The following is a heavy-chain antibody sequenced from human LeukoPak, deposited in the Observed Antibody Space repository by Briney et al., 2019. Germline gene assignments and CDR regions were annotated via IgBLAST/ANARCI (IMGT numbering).Heavy chain of an antibody. CDR3: VGHQGSSTYDY. CDR2: ISYSGSP. V-gene: IGHV4-59*08. D-gene: IGHD2/OR15-2a*01. J-gene: IGHJ4*02. CDR1: GGSVSSYY. Sequence: SETLSLTCTVSGGSVSSYYWSWIRQPPGKGLEWIGYISYSGSPNYKASLMSRITMSVDMSKNHISLRLTSVTAADTAVYYCVGHQGSSTYDYWGQGILVTVSS.